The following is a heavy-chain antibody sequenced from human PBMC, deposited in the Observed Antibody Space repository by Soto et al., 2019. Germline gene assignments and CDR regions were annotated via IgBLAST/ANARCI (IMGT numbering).Heavy chain of an antibody. CDR3: ARCSRYYYDKRNWFDP. V-gene: IGHV4-59*01. CDR1: GGPIRSYY. J-gene: IGHJ5*02. CDR2: IYYTGST. D-gene: IGHD3-22*01. Sequence: SETLSLTCTVSGGPIRSYYWSWIRQPPGKRLEWIGYIYYTGSTNYNPSLKSRVTISVDTSKNQFSLKLSSVTAADTAVYYCARCSRYYYDKRNWFDPWGQGTLVTVSS.